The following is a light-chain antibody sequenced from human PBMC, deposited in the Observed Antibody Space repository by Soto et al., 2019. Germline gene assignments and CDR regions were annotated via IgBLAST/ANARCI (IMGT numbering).Light chain of an antibody. J-gene: IGKJ1*01. CDR2: DVS. Sequence: AIQMTQSAASLSASVGDRVTITCRASQGIRNDLGWYQQKPGKAPKLLIYDVSSLESGVPSRFSGSGSGTEFTLTISSLQPDDFATYYCQQYSDSSGAFGQGTKVDIK. CDR1: QGIRND. V-gene: IGKV1D-13*01. CDR3: QQYSDSSGA.